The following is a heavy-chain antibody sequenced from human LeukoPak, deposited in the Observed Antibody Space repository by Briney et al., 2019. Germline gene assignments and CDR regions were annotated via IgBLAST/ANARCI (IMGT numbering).Heavy chain of an antibody. Sequence: PGGSLTLSCTGSGFTFNDYYMSWVRQAPGKGLEWLSSISAGGYPIYYADSVRGRFTISRDTAKNSLYLQMNSLRVEDTAVYYCVMTAGPPTDHWGQGALVTVSS. CDR1: GFTFNDYY. CDR3: VMTAGPPTDH. J-gene: IGHJ4*01. V-gene: IGHV3-11*04. CDR2: ISAGGYPI.